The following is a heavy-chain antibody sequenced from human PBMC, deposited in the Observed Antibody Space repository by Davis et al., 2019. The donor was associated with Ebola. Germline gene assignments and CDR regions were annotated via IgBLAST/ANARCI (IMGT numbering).Heavy chain of an antibody. Sequence: GESLKISCAASGFIFSSYAVSWVRQAPGKGLEWASAISGSGGNTYYADSVKGRFTISRDNSKNTLFLQMNSLRAEDTAVYYCAKGEVYYDFWSGYSGGWYFDLWGRGTLVTVSS. CDR2: ISGSGGNT. V-gene: IGHV3-23*01. J-gene: IGHJ2*01. CDR1: GFIFSSYA. CDR3: AKGEVYYDFWSGYSGGWYFDL. D-gene: IGHD3-3*01.